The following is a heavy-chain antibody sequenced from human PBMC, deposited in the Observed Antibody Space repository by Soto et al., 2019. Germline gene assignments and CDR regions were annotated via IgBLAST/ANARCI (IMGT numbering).Heavy chain of an antibody. CDR3: ARNVTRIADSYYGMDV. D-gene: IGHD2-15*01. V-gene: IGHV1-18*04. Sequence: QVQLVQSGAEVKKPGASVKVSCKASGYTFTSYGINWVRQAPGQGLEWMGWISGYNDNTNYAQRLQGRVTMTTDTATSTAYMELRSLRXXXTAVYYCARNVTRIADSYYGMDVWGQXXTXTVSS. J-gene: IGHJ6*02. CDR1: GYTFTSYG. CDR2: ISGYNDNT.